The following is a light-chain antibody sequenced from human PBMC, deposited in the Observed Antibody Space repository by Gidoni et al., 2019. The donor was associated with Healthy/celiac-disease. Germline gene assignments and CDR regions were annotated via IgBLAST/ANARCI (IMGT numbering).Light chain of an antibody. V-gene: IGKV3-15*01. J-gene: IGKJ1*01. CDR3: QQYNNWPPWT. CDR1: QSVSSN. CDR2: GAS. Sequence: EIVMTQSPATLSVSPGERATLSCRASQSVSSNLAWYQQKPGQAPRLLIYGASTRATGIPARFSGSGSVTECTLTISSLQSEDFAVYYGQQYNNWPPWTFGQGTKVEIK.